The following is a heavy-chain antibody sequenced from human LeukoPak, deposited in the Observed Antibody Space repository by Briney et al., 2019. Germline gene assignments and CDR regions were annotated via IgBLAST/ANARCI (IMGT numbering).Heavy chain of an antibody. CDR1: GFTITSYA. V-gene: IGHV3-23*01. D-gene: IGHD5-12*01. CDR2: VSATGGST. CDR3: AKARAGYSGVRGFDY. Sequence: GGSLRLSCAASGFTITSYAMAWVRQAPGKGLEWVSAVSATGGSTYYADSVKGHFTISRDNSKNTLYLQMNSLRAEDTALYYCAKARAGYSGVRGFDYWGQGTLVTVSS. J-gene: IGHJ4*02.